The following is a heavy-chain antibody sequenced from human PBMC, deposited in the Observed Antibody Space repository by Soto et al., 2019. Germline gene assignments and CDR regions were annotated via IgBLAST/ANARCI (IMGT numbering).Heavy chain of an antibody. V-gene: IGHV3-11*01. CDR3: ARDLSSSSDY. D-gene: IGHD6-6*01. Sequence: QVQLVESGGGLVKPGGSLRLSCAASGFTFSGYYMSWIHQAPGKGLEWVSYISSSGTTIKYADSVKGRFSISRDNTKNSVYLQMNSLRAEDTAVYYCARDLSSSSDYWGQGTLVTVSS. CDR2: ISSSGTTI. CDR1: GFTFSGYY. J-gene: IGHJ4*02.